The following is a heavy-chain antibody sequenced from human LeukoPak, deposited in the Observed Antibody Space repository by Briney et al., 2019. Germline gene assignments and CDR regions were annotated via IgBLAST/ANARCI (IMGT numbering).Heavy chain of an antibody. CDR1: GYTFTSYA. Sequence: ASVKVSCEASGYTFTSYAMHWVRQAPGQRLEWMGWINAGNGNTKYSQKFQGRVTITRDASASTAYMELSSLRSEDTAVYYCARDKGGKQPIYWGQGTLVTVSS. D-gene: IGHD3-16*01. J-gene: IGHJ4*02. CDR3: ARDKGGKQPIY. V-gene: IGHV1-3*01. CDR2: INAGNGNT.